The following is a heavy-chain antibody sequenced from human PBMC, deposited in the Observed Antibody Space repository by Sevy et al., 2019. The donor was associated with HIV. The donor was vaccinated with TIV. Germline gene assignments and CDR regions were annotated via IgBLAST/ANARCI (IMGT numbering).Heavy chain of an antibody. D-gene: IGHD3-3*01. CDR2: IKSKTDGGTT. Sequence: GGSLRLSCAASGFTFSNAWMSWVRQAPGKGLEWVGRIKSKTDGGTTDYASPVKGRFTISTDEAKNTLYLQMNSLKTEDTPVYYCTTDTGISDYDFRSGRDDTFDNWGQGTMVTVSS. V-gene: IGHV3-15*01. J-gene: IGHJ3*02. CDR3: TTDTGISDYDFRSGRDDTFDN. CDR1: GFTFSNAW.